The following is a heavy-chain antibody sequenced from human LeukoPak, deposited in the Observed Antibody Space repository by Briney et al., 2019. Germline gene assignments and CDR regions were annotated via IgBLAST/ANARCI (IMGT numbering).Heavy chain of an antibody. Sequence: GASVKVSCKASGYTFTGYYMHWVRQAPGQGLEWMGWINPNSGGTNYAQKFQGRVTMTRDTSISTAYMELSRLRSDDTAVYYCARSGPVPAAYNWFDPWGQGTLVTVSS. CDR2: INPNSGGT. CDR3: ARSGPVPAAYNWFDP. V-gene: IGHV1-2*02. CDR1: GYTFTGYY. J-gene: IGHJ5*02. D-gene: IGHD2-2*01.